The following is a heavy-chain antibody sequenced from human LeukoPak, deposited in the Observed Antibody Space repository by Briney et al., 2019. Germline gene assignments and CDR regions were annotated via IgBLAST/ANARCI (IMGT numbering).Heavy chain of an antibody. CDR3: ARVLYSSGWHSYYYYMDV. CDR2: IYYSGST. V-gene: IGHV4-59*01. J-gene: IGHJ6*03. Sequence: SETLSLTCTVSGGSISSYYWSWIRQPPGKGLEWIGYIYYSGSTNYNPSLKSRVTISVDTSKNQFSLKLSSVTAADTAVYYCARVLYSSGWHSYYYYMDVWGKGTTVTVSS. D-gene: IGHD6-19*01. CDR1: GGSISSYY.